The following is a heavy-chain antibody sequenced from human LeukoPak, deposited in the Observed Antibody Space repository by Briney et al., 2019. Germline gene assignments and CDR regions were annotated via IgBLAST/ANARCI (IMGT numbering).Heavy chain of an antibody. Sequence: ASVKASCKASGYTFTSYDINWVRQATGQGLEWMGWLNPNSGNTVYAQKLQGRVTMTTDTSTSTAYMELRSLRSDATAVYYCARDGGYDYDDYAYFQHWGQGALVTVSS. CDR3: ARDGGYDYDDYAYFQH. CDR1: GYTFTSYD. CDR2: LNPNSGNT. V-gene: IGHV1-8*01. J-gene: IGHJ1*01. D-gene: IGHD4-17*01.